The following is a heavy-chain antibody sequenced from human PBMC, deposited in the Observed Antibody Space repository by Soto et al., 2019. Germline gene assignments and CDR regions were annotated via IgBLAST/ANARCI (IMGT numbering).Heavy chain of an antibody. CDR1: GYSLTTYW. D-gene: IGHD5-12*01. J-gene: IGHJ4*02. CDR3: ARLAGDGYNLKSYYFDY. V-gene: IGHV5-51*01. Sequence: GESLKISCKGSGYSLTTYWIGWVRQMPGKGLEWMGIIYPGDSDTRYSPSFQGQVTISADKSISTAYLQWSSLKASDTAMYYCARLAGDGYNLKSYYFDYWGQGTLVTVSS. CDR2: IYPGDSDT.